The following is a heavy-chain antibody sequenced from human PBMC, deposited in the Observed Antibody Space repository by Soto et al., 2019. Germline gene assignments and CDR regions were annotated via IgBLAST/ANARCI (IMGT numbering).Heavy chain of an antibody. V-gene: IGHV1-8*01. CDR2: MNPNSGTT. J-gene: IGHJ6*02. CDR3: ARGRNGMDV. CDR1: GDPFSNYD. Sequence: QVQLVQSGAEVKKPGASVKVSCKASGDPFSNYDIRWVRQATGQGIEWMGWMNPNSGTTGSARKFKGRVTMTRNTSISTAYMELSILRSEDTAVYYCARGRNGMDVWGQGPTVTVSS.